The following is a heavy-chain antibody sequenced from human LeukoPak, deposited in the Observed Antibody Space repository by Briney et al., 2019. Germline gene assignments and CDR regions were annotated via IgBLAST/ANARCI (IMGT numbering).Heavy chain of an antibody. CDR3: ARLMGRSSRYFDY. CDR1: GGTFSSYA. D-gene: IGHD2-8*01. CDR2: IIPIFGTA. J-gene: IGHJ4*02. Sequence: KVSCKASGGTFSSYAISWVRPAPGQGLEWMGGIIPIFGTANYAQKFQGRVTIAADESTSTAYMELSSLRSEDTAVYYCARLMGRSSRYFDYWGQGTLVNVSS. V-gene: IGHV1-69*01.